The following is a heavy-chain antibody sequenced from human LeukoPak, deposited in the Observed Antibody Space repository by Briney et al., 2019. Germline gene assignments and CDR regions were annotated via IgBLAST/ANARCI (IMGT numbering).Heavy chain of an antibody. CDR3: ARDRCTNGACYNDY. V-gene: IGHV4-59*01. Sequence: PSETLSLTCTVSGGSISSYYWSWIRQPPGKGLEWIGYIYYSGSTNYNPSLKSRVTISVDTSKNQFSLKLSSVTAADTAVYYCARDRCTNGACYNDYWGQGTLVTVSS. CDR1: GGSISSYY. CDR2: IYYSGST. J-gene: IGHJ4*02. D-gene: IGHD2-8*01.